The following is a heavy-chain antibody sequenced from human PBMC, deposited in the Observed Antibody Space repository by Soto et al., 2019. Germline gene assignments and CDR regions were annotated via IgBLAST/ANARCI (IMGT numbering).Heavy chain of an antibody. CDR3: TTGSVEGV. D-gene: IGHD2-15*01. Sequence: EVQLVESGGGFIYPGGSLRLSCAASGLTISNAWMNWVRQAPGKGLECVGRIKTNTEGGTTDYAAAVKCRFTVSRDDSKNTLYLQMNSLKSEDTAVYYCTTGSVEGVWGQGTTVTVSS. CDR2: IKTNTEGGTT. V-gene: IGHV3-15*07. J-gene: IGHJ6*02. CDR1: GLTISNAW.